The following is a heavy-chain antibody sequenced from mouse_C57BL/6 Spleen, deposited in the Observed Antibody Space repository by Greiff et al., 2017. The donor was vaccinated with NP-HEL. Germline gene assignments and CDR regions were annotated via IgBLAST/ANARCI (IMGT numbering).Heavy chain of an antibody. CDR3: ARGAFITTVVATPFDY. D-gene: IGHD1-1*01. CDR1: GYSFTGYY. J-gene: IGHJ2*01. V-gene: IGHV1-42*01. Sequence: VQLQQSGPELVKPGASVKISCKASGYSFTGYYMNWVKQSPEKSLEWIGEINPSTGGTTYNQKFKAKATLTVDKSSSTAYMQLKSLTSEDSAVYYCARGAFITTVVATPFDYWGQGTTLTVSS. CDR2: INPSTGGT.